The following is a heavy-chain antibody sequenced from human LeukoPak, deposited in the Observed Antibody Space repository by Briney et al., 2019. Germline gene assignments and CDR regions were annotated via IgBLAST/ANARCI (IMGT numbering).Heavy chain of an antibody. CDR3: ARVNSYGYYYYYGMDV. CDR2: ISAYNGHT. J-gene: IGHJ6*02. Sequence: GASVKVSCKASGYTLTSYGISWVRQAPGQGREWMGWISAYNGHTKYEQQLQGRVNMTTDTSTSTAYMELSTQRSDDTAVYYCARVNSYGYYYYYGMDVWGQGTTVTVSS. V-gene: IGHV1-18*01. CDR1: GYTLTSYG. D-gene: IGHD5-18*01.